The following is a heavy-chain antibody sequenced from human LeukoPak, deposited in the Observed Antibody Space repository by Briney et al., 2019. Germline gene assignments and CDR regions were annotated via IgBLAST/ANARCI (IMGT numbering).Heavy chain of an antibody. D-gene: IGHD3-3*01. CDR1: GGSISSSSYY. J-gene: IGHJ5*02. Sequence: SETLSLTCTVSGGSISSSSYYWGWIRQPPGKGLEWIGSIYYSGSTYYNPSLKSRVTISVDTSKNQFSLNLIPVTAADTAVYYCARGPSITIFGVVMYTWFDPWGQGTPVSVSS. CDR2: IYYSGST. V-gene: IGHV4-39*07. CDR3: ARGPSITIFGVVMYTWFDP.